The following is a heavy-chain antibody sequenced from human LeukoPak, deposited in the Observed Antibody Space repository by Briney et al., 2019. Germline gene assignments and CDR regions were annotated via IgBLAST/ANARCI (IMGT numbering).Heavy chain of an antibody. CDR1: GFTFDDYA. J-gene: IGHJ3*02. D-gene: IGHD1-26*01. CDR2: ISWNSGSI. Sequence: GGSLRLSCAASGFTFDDYAMHWVRQAPGKGLEWVSGISWNSGSIGYADSVKGRFTISRDNSKNTLYLQMNSLRAEDTAVYYCAKDFRGSYPYDAFDIWGQGAMVTVSS. CDR3: AKDFRGSYPYDAFDI. V-gene: IGHV3-9*01.